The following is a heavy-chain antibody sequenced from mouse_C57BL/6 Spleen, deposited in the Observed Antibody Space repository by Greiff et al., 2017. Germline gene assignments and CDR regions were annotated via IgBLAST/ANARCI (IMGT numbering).Heavy chain of an antibody. D-gene: IGHD3-3*01. J-gene: IGHJ4*01. V-gene: IGHV1-50*01. Sequence: VQLQQPGAELVKPGASVKLSCKASGYTFTSYWMQWVKQRPGQGLEWIGEIDPSDSYTNYNQKFKGKATLTVDTSSSTAYMQLSSLTSEDSAVYYCARGDRAGDYYAMDYWGQGTSVTVSS. CDR1: GYTFTSYW. CDR3: ARGDRAGDYYAMDY. CDR2: IDPSDSYT.